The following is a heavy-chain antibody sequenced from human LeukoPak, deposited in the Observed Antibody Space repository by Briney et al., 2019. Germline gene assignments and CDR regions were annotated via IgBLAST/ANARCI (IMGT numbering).Heavy chain of an antibody. V-gene: IGHV3-48*04. J-gene: IGHJ4*02. CDR3: AKTLLDSSGYYYAGSDY. CDR1: GFTSSSYS. CDR2: ISSSSSTI. D-gene: IGHD3-22*01. Sequence: GGSLRLSCAASGFTSSSYSMNWVRQAPGKGLEWVSYISSSSSTIYYADSVKGRFTISRDNAKNSLYLHMNNLRAEDTAVYYCAKTLLDSSGYYYAGSDYWGQGILVTVST.